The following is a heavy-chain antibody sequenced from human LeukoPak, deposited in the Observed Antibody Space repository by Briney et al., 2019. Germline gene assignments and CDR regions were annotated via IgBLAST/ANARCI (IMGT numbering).Heavy chain of an antibody. J-gene: IGHJ4*02. CDR3: ARGPYYDFWSGYYPFDY. Sequence: GGSLRLSCAASGFTVSNNYMNWVRQAPGKGLEWVSLIYSGGSTSHADSVKGRFTISRDNAKNTLYLQMNSLRAEDTAVYYCARGPYYDFWSGYYPFDYWGQGTLVTVSS. CDR1: GFTVSNNY. D-gene: IGHD3-3*01. V-gene: IGHV3-53*01. CDR2: IYSGGST.